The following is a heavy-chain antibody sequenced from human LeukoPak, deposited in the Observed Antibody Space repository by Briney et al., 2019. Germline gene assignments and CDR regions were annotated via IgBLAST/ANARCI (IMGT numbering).Heavy chain of an antibody. Sequence: PTGGSLRLSCAASGFTFSSYGMHWVRQASGKGLEWVAVISYGGSNKYYADSVKGRLTISRDNSKNTLYLQMNSLRAEDTAVYYCATYCGGDCYSGDYWGQGTLVTVSS. CDR2: ISYGGSNK. J-gene: IGHJ4*02. D-gene: IGHD2-21*02. CDR1: GFTFSSYG. V-gene: IGHV3-30*03. CDR3: ATYCGGDCYSGDY.